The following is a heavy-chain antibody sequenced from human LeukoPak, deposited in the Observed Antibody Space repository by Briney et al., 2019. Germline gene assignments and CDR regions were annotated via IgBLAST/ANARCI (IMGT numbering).Heavy chain of an antibody. CDR3: ASGSPAAV. D-gene: IGHD6-25*01. Sequence: VGSLRLSCAASGFTFSSYWMHCGREAPGKGLVWVSRINTDGSTTNYADSVKGRFTISRDNAENTLYLQMTSLRAEATAVYYCASGSPAAVWGQGALVTVSS. J-gene: IGHJ4*02. CDR1: GFTFSSYW. CDR2: INTDGSTT. V-gene: IGHV3-74*01.